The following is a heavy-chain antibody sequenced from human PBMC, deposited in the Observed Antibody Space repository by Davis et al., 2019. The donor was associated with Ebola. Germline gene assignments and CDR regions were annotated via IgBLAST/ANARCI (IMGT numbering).Heavy chain of an antibody. V-gene: IGHV4-34*01. CDR3: AREEYGGIYY. CDR1: GGSFSGYY. D-gene: IGHD4-23*01. Sequence: PGGSLRLSCAVYGGSFSGYYWSWIRQPPGKGLEWIGEINHSGSTNYNPSLKSRVTISVDTSKNQFSLKLSSVTAADTAVYYCAREEYGGIYYWGQGTLVTVSS. J-gene: IGHJ4*02. CDR2: INHSGST.